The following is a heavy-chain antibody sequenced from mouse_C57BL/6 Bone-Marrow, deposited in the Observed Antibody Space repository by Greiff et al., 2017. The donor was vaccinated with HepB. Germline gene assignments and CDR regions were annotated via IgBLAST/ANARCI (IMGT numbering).Heavy chain of an antibody. J-gene: IGHJ4*01. V-gene: IGHV3-1*01. CDR1: GYSITSGYD. CDR2: ISYSGST. CDR3: ARAGSSYGAMDY. Sequence: EVMLVESGPGMVKPSQSLSLTCTVTGYSITSGYDWHWIRHFPGNKLEWMGYISYSGSTNYNPSLKSRISITHDTSKNHFFLKLNSVTTEDTATYYCARAGSSYGAMDYWGQGTSVTVSS. D-gene: IGHD1-1*01.